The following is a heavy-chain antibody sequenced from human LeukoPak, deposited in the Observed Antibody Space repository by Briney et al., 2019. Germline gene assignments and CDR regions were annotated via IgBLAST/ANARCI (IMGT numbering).Heavy chain of an antibody. V-gene: IGHV3-11*04. CDR1: GFTFSDYY. CDR2: ISSSGSTI. CDR3: ARFIAAPYYFDY. J-gene: IGHJ4*02. D-gene: IGHD6-13*01. Sequence: GGSLRLSCAASGFTFSDYYMSWIRQAPGKGLEWVSYISSSGSTIYYADSVKGRYTISRDNAKNSLYLQMNSLRAEDTAVYYCARFIAAPYYFDYWGRGTLVTVSS.